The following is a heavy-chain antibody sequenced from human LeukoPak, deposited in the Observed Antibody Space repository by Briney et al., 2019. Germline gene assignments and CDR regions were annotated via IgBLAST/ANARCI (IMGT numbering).Heavy chain of an antibody. CDR1: GGSISSSSYY. Sequence: SETLSLTCTVSGGSISSSSYYWGWIRQPPGKGLEWIGSIYYSGSTYYNPSLKSRVTISVDTSKNQFSLKLSSVTAADTAVYYCARQPSYYEFWSGYPPANWFDPWGQGTLVTVSS. D-gene: IGHD3-3*01. CDR3: ARQPSYYEFWSGYPPANWFDP. CDR2: IYYSGST. V-gene: IGHV4-39*01. J-gene: IGHJ5*02.